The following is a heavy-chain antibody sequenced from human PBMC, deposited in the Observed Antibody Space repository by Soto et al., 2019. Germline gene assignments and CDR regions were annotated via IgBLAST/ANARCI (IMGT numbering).Heavy chain of an antibody. V-gene: IGHV3-23*01. J-gene: IGHJ4*02. D-gene: IGHD1-20*01. CDR3: AKAKNDYNWDNRPPFDY. CDR2: ISANDVGT. Sequence: GGSLRLSCEASGFTLRNYAMTWIRQAPGKGLEWVSLISANDVGTYYAESVKTRFTISTDQSRNTVYLQMDSLRADDTAIYYCAKAKNDYNWDNRPPFDYWGQGTLVTVSS. CDR1: GFTLRNYA.